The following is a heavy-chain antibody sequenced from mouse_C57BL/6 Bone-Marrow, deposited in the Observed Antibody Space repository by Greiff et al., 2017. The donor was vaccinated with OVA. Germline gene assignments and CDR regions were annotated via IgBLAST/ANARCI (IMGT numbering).Heavy chain of an antibody. CDR1: GFTFSSYG. Sequence: EVKLMESGGDLVKPGGSLKLSCAASGFTFSSYGMSWVRPTPDKRLEWVATISSGGSYTYYPDSVKGRFTISRDNAKNTLYLQMSSLKSDDTAMYYCARQEEVWLLRFYFDYWGQGTTLTVSS. D-gene: IGHD2-3*01. CDR2: ISSGGSYT. CDR3: ARQEEVWLLRFYFDY. J-gene: IGHJ2*01. V-gene: IGHV5-6*01.